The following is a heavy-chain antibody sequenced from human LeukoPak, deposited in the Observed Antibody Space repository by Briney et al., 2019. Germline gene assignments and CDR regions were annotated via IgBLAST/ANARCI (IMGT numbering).Heavy chain of an antibody. V-gene: IGHV4-39*07. Sequence: SETLSLTCTVSGGSISSSSYYWGWIRQPPGKGLEWIGSIYHSGSTYYNPSLKSRVTISVDTSKNQFSLKLSSVTAADTAVYYCATETTVTTYFDYWGQGTLVTVSS. CDR2: IYHSGST. J-gene: IGHJ4*02. CDR3: ATETTVTTYFDY. CDR1: GGSISSSSYY. D-gene: IGHD4-17*01.